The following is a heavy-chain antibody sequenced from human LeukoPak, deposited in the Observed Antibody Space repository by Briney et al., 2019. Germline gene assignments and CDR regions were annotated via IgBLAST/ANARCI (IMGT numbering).Heavy chain of an antibody. CDR2: IYYSGST. J-gene: IGHJ4*02. D-gene: IGHD6-19*01. CDR3: ARTVAGFFDY. CDR1: GGTISSYY. Sequence: SETLSLTCTVSGGTISSYYWSWIRQPPGKGLDWIGYIYYSGSTNYNPSLKSRVTISVDTSKNQFSLKLSSVTAADTAVYYCARTVAGFFDYWGQGTLVTVSS. V-gene: IGHV4-59*01.